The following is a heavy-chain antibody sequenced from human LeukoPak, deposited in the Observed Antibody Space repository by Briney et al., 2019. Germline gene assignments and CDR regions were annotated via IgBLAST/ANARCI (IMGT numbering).Heavy chain of an antibody. CDR3: AKQLGYCSDGSCYLPY. D-gene: IGHD2-15*01. J-gene: IGHJ4*02. Sequence: PGGSLRLSCEASGFTFSSSAMSWVRQAPGKGLEWVSAISNNGGYTYYADSVQGRFTISRDNSKSTLCLQMNSLRAEDTAVYYCAKQLGYCSDGSCYLPYWGQGTLVTVSS. V-gene: IGHV3-23*01. CDR1: GFTFSSSA. CDR2: ISNNGGYT.